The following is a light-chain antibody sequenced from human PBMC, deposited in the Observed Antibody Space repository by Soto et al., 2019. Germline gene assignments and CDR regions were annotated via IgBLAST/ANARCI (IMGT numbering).Light chain of an antibody. V-gene: IGLV2-14*01. CDR2: EVS. CDR3: CSFTRITTYV. Sequence: QSLLTQPASVSGSLVQSITISCTGTSSDVGAYNYVSWYQQQPGKAPKLMISEVSNRPSGVSNRFSGSKSGNTASRIISGLPAEDEADYSCCSFTRITTYVFGTGTKVTVL. J-gene: IGLJ1*01. CDR1: SSDVGAYNY.